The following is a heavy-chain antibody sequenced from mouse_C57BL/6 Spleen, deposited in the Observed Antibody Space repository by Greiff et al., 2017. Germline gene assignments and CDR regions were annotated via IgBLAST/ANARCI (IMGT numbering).Heavy chain of an antibody. Sequence: VQVVESGPGLVQPSQSLSITCTVSGFSLTSYGVHWVRQSPGKGLEWLGVIWSGGSTGYNAAFISRLSISKDNSKSQVFFKMHSLQADDTAIYYCALGGYYVAYWGQGTLVTVSA. CDR2: IWSGGST. D-gene: IGHD2-3*01. CDR3: ALGGYYVAY. J-gene: IGHJ3*01. V-gene: IGHV2-2*01. CDR1: GFSLTSYG.